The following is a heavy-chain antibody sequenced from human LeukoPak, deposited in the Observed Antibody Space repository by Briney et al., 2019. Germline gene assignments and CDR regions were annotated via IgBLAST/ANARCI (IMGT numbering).Heavy chain of an antibody. J-gene: IGHJ6*02. CDR3: ARAVGDANYYYYGMDV. CDR2: IYYSGST. V-gene: IGHV4-30-4*02. D-gene: IGHD2-21*02. Sequence: SDTLSLTCAVSDDSFSSHYWTWIRQPPGKGLEWIGYIYYSGSTYYNPSLKSRVTISVDTSKNQFSLKLSSVTAADTAVYYCARAVGDANYYYYGMDVWGQGTTVTVSS. CDR1: DDSFSSHY.